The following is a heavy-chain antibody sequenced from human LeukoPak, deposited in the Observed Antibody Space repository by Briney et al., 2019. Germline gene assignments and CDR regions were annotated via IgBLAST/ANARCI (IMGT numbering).Heavy chain of an antibody. D-gene: IGHD1-26*01. Sequence: TSETLSLTCTVSGGSISSSSYYWGWIRQPPGKGLEWIGSIYYSGSTYYNPSLKSRVTISVDTSKNQFSLQLSSVTAADTAVYYCARDQGSYPYCFDSWGQGTLVTVSS. J-gene: IGHJ4*02. V-gene: IGHV4-39*07. CDR3: ARDQGSYPYCFDS. CDR2: IYYSGST. CDR1: GGSISSSSYY.